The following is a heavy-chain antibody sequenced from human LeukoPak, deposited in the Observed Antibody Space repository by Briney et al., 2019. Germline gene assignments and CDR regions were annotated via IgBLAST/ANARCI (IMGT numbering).Heavy chain of an antibody. CDR3: AKDRAAAGPWDWFDP. Sequence: GGSLRLSCAASGLTFSSYAMDWVRQAPGKGLEWVSAISGSGNITYYAGSVKGRFTISRDNSKNTLYLQMNSLRAEDTAVYYCAKDRAAAGPWDWFDPWGQGTLVTVSS. CDR1: GLTFSSYA. CDR2: ISGSGNIT. J-gene: IGHJ5*02. V-gene: IGHV3-23*01. D-gene: IGHD6-13*01.